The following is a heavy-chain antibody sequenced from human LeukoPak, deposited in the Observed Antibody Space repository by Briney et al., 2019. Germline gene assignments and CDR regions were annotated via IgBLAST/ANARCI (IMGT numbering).Heavy chain of an antibody. V-gene: IGHV3-21*01. J-gene: IGHJ6*03. D-gene: IGHD2-15*01. CDR3: ARGSLGYCSGGSCYYYYMDV. Sequence: PGGSLRLSCAASGFTFSSYSMNWVRQAPGKGLEWVSSISSSSSYIYYADSVKGRFTISRDNAKNSLYLQMNSLRAEDTAVYYCARGSLGYCSGGSCYYYYMDVWGKGTTVTVSS. CDR1: GFTFSSYS. CDR2: ISSSSSYI.